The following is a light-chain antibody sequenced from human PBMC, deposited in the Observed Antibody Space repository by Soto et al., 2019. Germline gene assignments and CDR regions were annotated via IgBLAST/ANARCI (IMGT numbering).Light chain of an antibody. CDR2: GAS. J-gene: IGKJ2*01. CDR3: LQDYIYPYT. Sequence: EIVMTQSPATLSVSPGERATLSCRASQSVSSNLAWYQQKPGQAPRLLIYGASTRATGIPARFSGSGSGTDFTLTISSLQPEDFAIYYCLQDYIYPYTFGQGTKVDIK. V-gene: IGKV3-15*01. CDR1: QSVSSN.